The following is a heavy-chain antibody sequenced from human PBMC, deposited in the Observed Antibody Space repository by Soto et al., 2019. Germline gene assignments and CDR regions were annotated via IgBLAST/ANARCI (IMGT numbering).Heavy chain of an antibody. V-gene: IGHV4-34*01. D-gene: IGHD1-26*01. CDR3: AVWELPKIEDY. CDR1: GGSFSGYY. J-gene: IGHJ4*02. CDR2: INHSGST. Sequence: SETLSLTCAVYGGSFSGYYWSWIRQPPGKGLEWIGEINHSGSTNYNPSLKSRVTISVDTSKNQFSLKLSSVTAADTAVYYCAVWELPKIEDYWGQGTLVTVSS.